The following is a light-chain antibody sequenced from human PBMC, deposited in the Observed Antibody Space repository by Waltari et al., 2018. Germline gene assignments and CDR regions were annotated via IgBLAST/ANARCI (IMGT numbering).Light chain of an antibody. CDR1: SSDLGDFKY. CDR3: ASYTSITVI. Sequence: QSALTQPASVSGSPGQSITLSCPGSSSDLGDFKYVSWYQQHPGKAPKLMIYDVSNRPSGVSNRFSGSQSGNTASLTISGLLAEDEANYYCASYTSITVIFGGGTKLTVL. V-gene: IGLV2-14*03. CDR2: DVS. J-gene: IGLJ2*01.